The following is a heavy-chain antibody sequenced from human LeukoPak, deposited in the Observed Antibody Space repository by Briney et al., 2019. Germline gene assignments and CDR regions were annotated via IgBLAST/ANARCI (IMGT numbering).Heavy chain of an antibody. CDR1: GYSISSGYY. CDR3: ARDRAGWLHRNDAFDI. CDR2: IYHSGST. J-gene: IGHJ3*02. D-gene: IGHD5-12*01. V-gene: IGHV4-38-2*02. Sequence: SETLSLTCTVSGYSISSGYYWGWIRQPPGQGLEWIGSIYHSGSTYYNPSLKSRVTISVDTSKNQFSLKLSSVTAADTAVYYCARDRAGWLHRNDAFDIWGQGTMVTVSS.